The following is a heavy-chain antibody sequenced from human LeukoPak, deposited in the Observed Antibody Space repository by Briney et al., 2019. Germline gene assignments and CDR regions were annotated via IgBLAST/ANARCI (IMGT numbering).Heavy chain of an antibody. CDR3: ATEDSWSTGNFDY. Sequence: ASVKVSCKASGYTFTSYGISWVRQATGQGLEWMGWMNPNSGNTGYAQKFQGRVTMTRNTSISTAYMELSSLRSEDTAVYYCATEDSWSTGNFDYWGQGTLVTVSS. CDR1: GYTFTSYG. J-gene: IGHJ4*02. D-gene: IGHD1-1*01. V-gene: IGHV1-8*02. CDR2: MNPNSGNT.